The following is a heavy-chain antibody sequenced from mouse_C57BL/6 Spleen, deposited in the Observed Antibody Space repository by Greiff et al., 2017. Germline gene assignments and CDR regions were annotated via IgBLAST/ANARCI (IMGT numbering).Heavy chain of an antibody. V-gene: IGHV1-80*01. J-gene: IGHJ3*01. CDR3: ARDGDFGLSFAY. CDR2: IYPGDGDT. CDR1: GYAFSSYW. D-gene: IGHD3-1*01. Sequence: VQLQQSGAELVKPGASVKISCKASGYAFSSYWMNWVKQRPGKGLEWIGQIYPGDGDTNYNGKFKGKATLTADKSSSTAYMQLSSLTSEDSAVYFCARDGDFGLSFAYWGQGTLGTVSA.